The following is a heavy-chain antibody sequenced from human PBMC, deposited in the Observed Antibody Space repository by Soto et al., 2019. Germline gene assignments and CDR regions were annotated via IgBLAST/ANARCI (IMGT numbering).Heavy chain of an antibody. CDR2: IYYSGST. CDR1: GGSISSGGYS. D-gene: IGHD1-26*01. CDR3: ARSRGSYGGGYYYYYGMDV. J-gene: IGHJ6*02. V-gene: IGHV4-31*03. Sequence: SETLSLTCTVSGGSISSGGYSWTWIRQHPGKGLEWIGYIYYSGSTYYKPSLKSRVTISVDTSKNQLSLKLSSVTAEDTAVYYCARSRGSYGGGYYYYYGMDVWGQGTTVTVSS.